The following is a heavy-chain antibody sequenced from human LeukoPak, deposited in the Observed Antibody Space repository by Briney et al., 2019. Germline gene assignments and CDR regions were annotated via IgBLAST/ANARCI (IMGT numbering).Heavy chain of an antibody. J-gene: IGHJ1*01. D-gene: IGHD3-22*01. V-gene: IGHV1-2*02. CDR3: ARGYYDSSDYEYFQH. CDR1: GYTFTGYY. Sequence: GASVKVSCKASGYTFTGYYMHWVRQAPGQGLEWMGWINPNSGGTNSAQKFQGRVTMTRDTSISTAHMELSRLRSDDTAVYYCARGYYDSSDYEYFQHWGQGTLVTVSS. CDR2: INPNSGGT.